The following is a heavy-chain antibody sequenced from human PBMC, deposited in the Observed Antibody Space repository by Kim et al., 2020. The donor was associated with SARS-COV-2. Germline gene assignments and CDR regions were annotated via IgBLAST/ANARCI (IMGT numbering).Heavy chain of an antibody. CDR2: ISYDGSNK. CDR1: GFTFRSYG. Sequence: GGSLRLSCAASGFTFRSYGMHWVRQAPGKGLEWVTIISYDGSNKYYADSVKGRFTISRDNSKTTLYLQMNSLGVEDTAVYYCARAQMYKSRLYEIDYWGQGTLVTVSS. V-gene: IGHV3-30*03. CDR3: ARAQMYKSRLYEIDY. D-gene: IGHD6-13*01. J-gene: IGHJ4*02.